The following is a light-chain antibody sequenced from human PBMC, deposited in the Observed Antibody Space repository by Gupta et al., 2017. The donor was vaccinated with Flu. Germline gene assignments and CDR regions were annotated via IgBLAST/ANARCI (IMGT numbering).Light chain of an antibody. Sequence: NFVLTQPHSVSQPPGNTVAISCTRSSGNIADNYVQWYQQRPGGVPTLVIYADYQRPSGVPDRFSGSIDGASNSASLTISGLKTEDEADYYCQSFDTSSWVFGGGTKLTVL. J-gene: IGLJ3*02. CDR3: QSFDTSSWV. CDR1: SGNIADNY. CDR2: ADY. V-gene: IGLV6-57*03.